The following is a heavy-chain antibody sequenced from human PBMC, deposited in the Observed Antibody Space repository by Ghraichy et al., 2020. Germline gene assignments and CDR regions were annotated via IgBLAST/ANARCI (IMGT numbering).Heavy chain of an antibody. J-gene: IGHJ5*02. CDR2: IHYTGKS. D-gene: IGHD3-3*01. CDR1: TGSISSYY. V-gene: IGHV4-59*13. CDR3: AGDVAYDFWNGRNWFGP. Sequence: SETLSLTCTFSTGSISSYYWTWLRQSPGKGLEWIGNIHYTGKSNYNPALKSRVTMSIDTSRNQFSLWLQSVTAADTAMYYCAGDVAYDFWNGRNWFGPSGQGTPVTVSS.